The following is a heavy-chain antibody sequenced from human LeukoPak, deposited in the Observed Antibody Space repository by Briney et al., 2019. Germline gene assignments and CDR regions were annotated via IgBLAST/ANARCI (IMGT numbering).Heavy chain of an antibody. D-gene: IGHD3-10*01. CDR2: IYPGDSDT. J-gene: IGHJ4*02. CDR1: GYSFTSYW. CDR3: ARSKGYYYGSGSYSTPFDY. V-gene: IGHV5-51*01. Sequence: GESLKISCKGSGYSFTSYWIGWVRQMPGKGLEWMGIIYPGDSDTRYSPSFQGQVTISADKSISTAYLQWSSLKASDTAMYYCARSKGYYYGSGSYSTPFDYWGQGTLVTVSS.